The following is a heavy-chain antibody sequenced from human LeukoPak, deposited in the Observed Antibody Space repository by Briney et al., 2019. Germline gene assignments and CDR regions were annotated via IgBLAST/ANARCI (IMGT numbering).Heavy chain of an antibody. CDR3: ASSSNCTNGVCYTNYFDY. J-gene: IGHJ4*02. D-gene: IGHD2-8*01. V-gene: IGHV4-34*01. CDR2: INHSGST. Sequence: SETLSLTCPVYGGSFSGYYWSWIRQPPGKGLEWIGEINHSGSTNYNPSLKSRVTISVDTSKNQFSLKLSSVTAADTAVYYCASSSNCTNGVCYTNYFDYWGQGTLVTVSS. CDR1: GGSFSGYY.